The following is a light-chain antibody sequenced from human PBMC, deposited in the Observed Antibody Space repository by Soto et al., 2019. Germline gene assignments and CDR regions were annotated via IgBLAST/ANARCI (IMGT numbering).Light chain of an antibody. CDR2: GAS. CDR3: RQYNNWPTWT. Sequence: MTQSPDTLSVSPGDRVTLSCRASHSVGTNLAWYQQKPGQAPRLLINGASARDTDVHVRFSSCGSGTDFTLTISHLPSEDVAIGYCRQYNNWPTWTFGPGTRVEIK. CDR1: HSVGTN. V-gene: IGKV3-15*01. J-gene: IGKJ1*01.